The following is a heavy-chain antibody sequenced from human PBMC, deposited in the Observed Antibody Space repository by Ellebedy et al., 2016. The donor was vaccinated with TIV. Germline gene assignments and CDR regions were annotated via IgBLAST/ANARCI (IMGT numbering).Heavy chain of an antibody. J-gene: IGHJ4*02. Sequence: ASVKVSXXASGYTFTSYGISWVRQAPGQGLEWMGWISAYNGNTNYAQKIQGRVTMTTDTSTSTAYMELRSLRSDDTAVYFCARLLHGTGVDYWGQGTLVTVSS. CDR3: ARLLHGTGVDY. D-gene: IGHD2-15*01. V-gene: IGHV1-18*04. CDR2: ISAYNGNT. CDR1: GYTFTSYG.